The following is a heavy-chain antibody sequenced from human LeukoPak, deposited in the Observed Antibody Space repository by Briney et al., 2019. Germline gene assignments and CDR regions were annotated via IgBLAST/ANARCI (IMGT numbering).Heavy chain of an antibody. CDR3: ARSLCYDTGCSFDN. V-gene: IGHV3-48*04. J-gene: IGHJ4*02. CDR2: ISSSSGTI. CDR1: GFTFSDYG. D-gene: IGHD3-3*01. Sequence: GGSLRLSCAASGFTFSDYGMNWVRQAPGKGLEWVAYISSSSGTIYYADSVKGSFTVSRDNAKNSLFLQMTGLRAADTAVHYCARSLCYDTGCSFDNWGQGTLVAVSS.